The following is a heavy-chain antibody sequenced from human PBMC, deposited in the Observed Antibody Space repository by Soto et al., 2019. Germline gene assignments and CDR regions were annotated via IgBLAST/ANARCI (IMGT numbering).Heavy chain of an antibody. D-gene: IGHD2-15*01. CDR2: IYYSGST. CDR3: ARDAVDCSGGSCQYWYFDL. V-gene: IGHV4-31*03. CDR1: GGSISSGAYY. J-gene: IGHJ2*01. Sequence: KPSETLSLTCTVSGGSISSGAYYWIWIRHHPGKGLEWIGYIYYSGSTYYNPSLKSRVTISVDTSKNQFSLKLSSVTAADMAVYYCARDAVDCSGGSCQYWYFDLWGRGTLVTVSS.